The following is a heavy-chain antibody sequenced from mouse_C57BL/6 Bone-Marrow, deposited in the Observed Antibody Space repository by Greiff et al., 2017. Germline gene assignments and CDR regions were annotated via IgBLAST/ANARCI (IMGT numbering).Heavy chain of an antibody. Sequence: EVQLVESGGDLVKPGGSLKLSCAASGFTFSSYGMSWVRPTPDKRLEWVATISSCGSYTYYPDSVKGRFTISRDNAKNTLYLQMSSLKSEDTAMYYCARGGLRRAWFAYWGQGTLVTVSA. D-gene: IGHD2-2*01. J-gene: IGHJ3*01. CDR3: ARGGLRRAWFAY. V-gene: IGHV5-6*01. CDR2: ISSCGSYT. CDR1: GFTFSSYG.